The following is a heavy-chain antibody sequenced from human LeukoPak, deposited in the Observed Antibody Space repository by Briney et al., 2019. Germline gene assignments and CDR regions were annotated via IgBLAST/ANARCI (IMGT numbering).Heavy chain of an antibody. J-gene: IGHJ4*02. CDR1: GFTFTTYW. CDR2: INRDGSGT. CDR3: IRESQSALWD. V-gene: IGHV3-74*01. Sequence: PGGSLGLSCAASGFTFTTYWMHWVRQAPGKGLVWVSRINRDGSGTGFADSLNGRFTISRDNAKNILYLQMNSLRDEDTAVYYCIRESQSALWDWGQGTLVTVSS. D-gene: IGHD3-10*01.